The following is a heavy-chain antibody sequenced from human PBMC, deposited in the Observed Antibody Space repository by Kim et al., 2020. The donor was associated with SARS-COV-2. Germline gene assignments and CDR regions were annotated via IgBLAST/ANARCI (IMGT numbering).Heavy chain of an antibody. Sequence: PSLKSRVTISVDTSKNQFSLKLSSVTAADTAVYYCARGVRYFDWLYGMDVWGQGTTVTVSS. D-gene: IGHD3-9*01. J-gene: IGHJ6*02. V-gene: IGHV4-59*09. CDR3: ARGVRYFDWLYGMDV.